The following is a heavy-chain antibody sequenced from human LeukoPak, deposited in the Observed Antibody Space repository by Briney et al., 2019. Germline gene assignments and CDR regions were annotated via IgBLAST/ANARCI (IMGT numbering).Heavy chain of an antibody. CDR1: GFTFGDYA. D-gene: IGHD4-23*01. J-gene: IGHJ5*02. CDR2: IRSKAYGGTT. V-gene: IGHV3-49*03. CDR3: TKATVVPNWFDP. Sequence: GGSLRLSCTASGFTFGDYAMSWFRQAPGQGLEWVGFIRSKAYGGTTEYAASVKGRFTISRDDSKSIAYLQMNSLKTEDTAVYYCTKATVVPNWFDPWGQGTLVTVSS.